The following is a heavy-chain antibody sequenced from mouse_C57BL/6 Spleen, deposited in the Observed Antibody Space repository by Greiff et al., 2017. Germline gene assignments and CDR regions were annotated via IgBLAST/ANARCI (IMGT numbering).Heavy chain of an antibody. CDR3: ARDDYDDGYAMDY. J-gene: IGHJ4*01. CDR2: IHPNSGST. Sequence: QVQLQQPGAELVKPGASVKLSCKASGYTFTSYWMHWVKQRPGQGLEWIGMIHPNSGSTNYNEKFKSKATLTVDKSSSTAYMQLSSLTSEDSAVYYWARDDYDDGYAMDYWGQGTSVTVSS. V-gene: IGHV1-64*01. CDR1: GYTFTSYW. D-gene: IGHD2-4*01.